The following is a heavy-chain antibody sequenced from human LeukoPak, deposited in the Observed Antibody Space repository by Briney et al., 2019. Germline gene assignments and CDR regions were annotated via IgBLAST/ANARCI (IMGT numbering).Heavy chain of an antibody. CDR3: AGRGDGNLYYFDH. Sequence: GGSLRLSCEASGFTFSSYWMSWFRQAPGKGLEWLANIKQDGGEKYYVDSVKGRFTISRDNAKNSLYLQMNSLRPEDTAVYYCAGRGDGNLYYFDHWGQGTLVTASS. CDR1: GFTFSSYW. CDR2: IKQDGGEK. V-gene: IGHV3-7*04. D-gene: IGHD5-24*01. J-gene: IGHJ4*02.